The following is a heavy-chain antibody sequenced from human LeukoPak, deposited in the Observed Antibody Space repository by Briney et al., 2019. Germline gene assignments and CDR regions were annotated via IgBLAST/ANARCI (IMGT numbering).Heavy chain of an antibody. CDR1: GFTFSSYA. Sequence: GGSLRLSCAASGFTFSSYAMSWVRQAPGKGLERVSAISGSGGSTYYADSVKGRFTISRDNSKNTLYLQMNSLRAEDTAVYYCANQPVVNYDFWSGYKKAGYYYYYYMDVWGKGTTVTVSS. J-gene: IGHJ6*03. V-gene: IGHV3-23*01. CDR2: ISGSGGST. D-gene: IGHD3-3*01. CDR3: ANQPVVNYDFWSGYKKAGYYYYYYMDV.